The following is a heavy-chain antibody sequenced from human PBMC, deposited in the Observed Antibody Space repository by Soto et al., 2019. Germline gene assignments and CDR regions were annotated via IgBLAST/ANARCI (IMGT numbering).Heavy chain of an antibody. J-gene: IGHJ3*02. CDR3: ARSLRKGPAYYYDSSGYYPLSFDI. V-gene: IGHV1-8*01. D-gene: IGHD3-22*01. CDR2: MNPNSGNT. CDR1: GYTFTSYD. Sequence: ASVKVSCKASGYTFTSYDINWVRQATGQGLEWMGWMNPNSGNTGYAQKFQGGVTMTRNTSMSTAYMELSSLRSEDTAVYYCARSLRKGPAYYYDSSGYYPLSFDIWGQGTMVTVSS.